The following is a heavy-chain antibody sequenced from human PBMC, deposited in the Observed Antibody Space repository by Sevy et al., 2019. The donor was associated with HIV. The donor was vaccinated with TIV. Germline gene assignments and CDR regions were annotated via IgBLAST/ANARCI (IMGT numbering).Heavy chain of an antibody. Sequence: ASVKVSCKVSGYTLTELSMHWVRQAPGKGLEWMGGFDPEDGETIYAQKFQGRVTMTEDTSTDTAYMELSSLRSEDTAVYYCAARAPERQQLGQVFDYWGQGTLVTVSS. D-gene: IGHD6-13*01. CDR3: AARAPERQQLGQVFDY. CDR2: FDPEDGET. CDR1: GYTLTELS. J-gene: IGHJ4*02. V-gene: IGHV1-24*01.